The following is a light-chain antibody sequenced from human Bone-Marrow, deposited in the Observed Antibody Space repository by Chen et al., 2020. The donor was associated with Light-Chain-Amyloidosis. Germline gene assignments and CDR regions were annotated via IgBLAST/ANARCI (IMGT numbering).Light chain of an antibody. J-gene: IGLJ1*01. CDR1: SGDVGTYNY. V-gene: IGLV2-14*01. CDR2: AVS. Sequence: QSALTQPASVSGSPGQSITISCTGTSGDVGTYNYVSWYQQHPGKAPKVMIYAVSNRPSGVPNRCSVSKSGNTASLTISGLQAEDEADYYCSSFTSSSSYVFGPGTKVTVL. CDR3: SSFTSSSSYV.